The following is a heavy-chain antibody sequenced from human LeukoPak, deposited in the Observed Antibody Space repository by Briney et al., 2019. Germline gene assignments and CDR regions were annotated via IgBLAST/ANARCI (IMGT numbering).Heavy chain of an antibody. V-gene: IGHV4-4*07. Sequence: SETLSLTCTVYGGSISSYYWSWIRQPAGKGLEWIGRIYTSGSTNYNPSLKSRVTMSVDTSKNQFSLKLSSVTAADTAVYYCARDLSGSYYGVVEEDAFDIWGQGTMVTVSS. D-gene: IGHD1-26*01. CDR3: ARDLSGSYYGVVEEDAFDI. CDR2: IYTSGST. J-gene: IGHJ3*02. CDR1: GGSISSYY.